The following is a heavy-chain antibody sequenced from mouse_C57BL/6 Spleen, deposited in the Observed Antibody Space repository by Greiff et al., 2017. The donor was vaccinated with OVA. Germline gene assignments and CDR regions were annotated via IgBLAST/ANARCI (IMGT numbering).Heavy chain of an antibody. Sequence: QVQLQQPGAELVKPGASVKMSCKASGYTFTSYWITWVKQRPGQGLEWIGDIYPGSGSTNYNEKFKSKATLTVDTSSSTAYIQLISLTSEDSAVYYCASYYYYGSSPPAWFAYWGQGTLVTVSA. CDR1: GYTFTSYW. J-gene: IGHJ3*01. D-gene: IGHD1-1*01. CDR3: ASYYYYGSSPPAWFAY. CDR2: IYPGSGST. V-gene: IGHV1-55*01.